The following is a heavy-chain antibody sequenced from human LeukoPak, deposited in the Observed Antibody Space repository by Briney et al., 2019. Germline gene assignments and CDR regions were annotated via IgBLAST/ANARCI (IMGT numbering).Heavy chain of an antibody. CDR2: ISYDGSNK. CDR3: AADLTRFAYWYFDL. J-gene: IGHJ2*01. CDR1: GFTFSSYA. D-gene: IGHD3-3*01. Sequence: GGSLRLSCAASGFTFSSYAMHWVRQAPGKGLEWVAVISYDGSNKYYADSVKGRFTISRDNSKNTLYLQMNSLRAEDTAVYYCAADLTRFAYWYFDLWGRGTLVTVSS. V-gene: IGHV3-30*14.